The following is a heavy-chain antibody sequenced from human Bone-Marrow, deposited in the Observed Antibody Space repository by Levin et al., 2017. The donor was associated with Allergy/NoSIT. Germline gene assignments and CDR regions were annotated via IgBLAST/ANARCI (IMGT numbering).Heavy chain of an antibody. J-gene: IGHJ6*02. CDR2: ILYDGSKN. CDR1: RFAFSKYT. CDR3: ASWLRAITTYYHYYGMDV. Sequence: GGSLRLSCEASRFAFSKYTMHWVRQAPGKGLEWVAAILYDGSKNFYASSVKGRFTVSRDNSKSTLYLQMNSLRSEDTAVYYCASWLRAITTYYHYYGMDVWGQGTTVIVS. V-gene: IGHV3-30*04. D-gene: IGHD5-12*01.